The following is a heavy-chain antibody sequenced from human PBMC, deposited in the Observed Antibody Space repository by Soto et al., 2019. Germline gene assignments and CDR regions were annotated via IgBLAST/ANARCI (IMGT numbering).Heavy chain of an antibody. V-gene: IGHV3-23*01. Sequence: EVQLLESGGGLVQPGGSLRLSCAASGLTFGATNWVGQAPRKGREWVSEIRGGSTNKYYADSLRGRFTISRDISKNTLYLQMNSLRAEDTAVYYCATPRSGSVYYWGQGTLVTVSS. CDR2: IRGGSTNK. J-gene: IGHJ4*02. D-gene: IGHD1-26*01. CDR3: ATPRSGSVYY. CDR1: GLTFGA.